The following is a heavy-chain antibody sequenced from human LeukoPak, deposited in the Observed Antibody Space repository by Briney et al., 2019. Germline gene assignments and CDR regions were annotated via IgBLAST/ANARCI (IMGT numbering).Heavy chain of an antibody. CDR1: GFTVSGNY. CDR3: ARRAGGYSHPYDY. V-gene: IGHV3-53*01. CDR2: IYSGGTT. J-gene: IGHJ4*02. D-gene: IGHD4-23*01. Sequence: PGGSLRLSCAVSGFTVSGNYMSWVRHAPGKGLEWVSLIYSGGTTYYADSVKGRFTIYRDNSKNTLYLQMNSMRAEDTAVYYCARRAGGYSHPYDYWGQGILVTVSS.